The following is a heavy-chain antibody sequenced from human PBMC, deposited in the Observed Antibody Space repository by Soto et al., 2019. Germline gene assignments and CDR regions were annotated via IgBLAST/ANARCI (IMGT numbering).Heavy chain of an antibody. V-gene: IGHV3-21*01. CDR2: ISSSSSYI. D-gene: IGHD1-26*01. CDR1: GFTFSSYS. J-gene: IGHJ6*02. Sequence: GGSLRLSCAASGFTFSSYSMNWVRQAPGKGLEWVSSISSSSSYIYYADSVKGRFTISRDNAKSSLYLQMNSLRAEDTAVYYCARDQLGAALVGYYYYGMDVWGQGTTVTVSS. CDR3: ARDQLGAALVGYYYYGMDV.